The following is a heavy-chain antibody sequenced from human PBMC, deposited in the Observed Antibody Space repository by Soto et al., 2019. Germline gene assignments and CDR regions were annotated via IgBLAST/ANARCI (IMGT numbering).Heavy chain of an antibody. Sequence: GASVKVSCKASGGTFSSYAISWVRQAPGQGLEWMGGIIPIFGTANYAQKFQGRVTITADESTSTAYMELSSLRSEDTAVYYCARDHYYDSSGYLYWFDPWGQGTLVTVSS. CDR1: GGTFSSYA. D-gene: IGHD3-22*01. J-gene: IGHJ5*02. V-gene: IGHV1-69*13. CDR3: ARDHYYDSSGYLYWFDP. CDR2: IIPIFGTA.